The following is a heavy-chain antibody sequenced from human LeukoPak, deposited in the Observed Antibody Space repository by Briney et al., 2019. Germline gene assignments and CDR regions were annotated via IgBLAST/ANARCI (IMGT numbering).Heavy chain of an antibody. V-gene: IGHV4-34*01. CDR1: GGSFSGYY. D-gene: IGHD3-3*01. CDR3: ARARHVLRFLEWLSDGRAGVYGMDV. CDR2: INHSGST. J-gene: IGHJ6*02. Sequence: SETLSLTCAVYGGSFSGYYWSWIRQPPGKGLEWIGEINHSGSTNYNPSLKSRVTISVDTSKNQFSLKLSSVTAADTAVYYCARARHVLRFLEWLSDGRAGVYGMDVWGQGTTVTVSS.